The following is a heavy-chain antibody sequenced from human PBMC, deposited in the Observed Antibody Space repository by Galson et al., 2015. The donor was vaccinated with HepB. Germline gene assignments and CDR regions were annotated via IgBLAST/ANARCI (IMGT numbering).Heavy chain of an antibody. D-gene: IGHD2/OR15-2a*01. Sequence: CAISGVSVSGDTIAWNWIRQSPSRGLEWLGRTYYRSKWFYDYAVSVKSRITIKADTSKNQVSLQLNSVTPEDTAVYYCARDREGLSYFLDYWGQGTLVTVSS. CDR3: ARDREGLSYFLDY. V-gene: IGHV6-1*01. CDR2: TYYRSKWFY. J-gene: IGHJ4*02. CDR1: GVSVSGDTIA.